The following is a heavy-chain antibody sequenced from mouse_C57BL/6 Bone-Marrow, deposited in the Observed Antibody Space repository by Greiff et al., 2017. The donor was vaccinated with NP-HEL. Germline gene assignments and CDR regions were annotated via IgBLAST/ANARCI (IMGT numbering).Heavy chain of an antibody. D-gene: IGHD1-1*01. J-gene: IGHJ2*01. CDR2: ISYDGSN. CDR1: GYSITSGYY. V-gene: IGHV3-6*01. CDR3: ARDRYYGSSYFLDY. Sequence: EVKLQESGPGLVKPSQSLSPTCSVTGYSITSGYYWNWIRQFPGNKLEWMGYISYDGSNNYNPSLKNRISITRDTSKNQFFLKLNSVTTEDTATYYCARDRYYGSSYFLDYWGQGTTLTVSS.